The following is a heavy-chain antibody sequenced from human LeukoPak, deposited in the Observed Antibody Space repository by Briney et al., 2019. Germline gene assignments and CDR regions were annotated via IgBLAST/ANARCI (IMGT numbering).Heavy chain of an antibody. D-gene: IGHD6-6*01. Sequence: GGSLRLSCAASGFTFSSYSMNWVRQAPGKGLEWVSYISSSSSSTIYYADSVKGRFTISRDSAKNSLYLQINSLNAEDTAVYYCARIGYSSSSLDYWGQGTLVIVSS. CDR2: ISSSSSSTI. V-gene: IGHV3-48*04. J-gene: IGHJ4*02. CDR1: GFTFSSYS. CDR3: ARIGYSSSSLDY.